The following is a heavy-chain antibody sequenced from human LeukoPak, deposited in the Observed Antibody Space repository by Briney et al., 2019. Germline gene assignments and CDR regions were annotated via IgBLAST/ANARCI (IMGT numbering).Heavy chain of an antibody. V-gene: IGHV1-2*02. CDR2: INPNSGGT. CDR3: ARGAYSNFGWFDP. J-gene: IGHJ5*02. D-gene: IGHD4-11*01. CDR1: GYTFTGYY. Sequence: ASVKVSCKASGYTFTGYYMHWVRQAPGQGLEWMGWINPNSGGTNYAQKFQGRVTMTRDTSISTAYMELSRLRSDDTAVYYCARGAYSNFGWFDPWGQGTLVTVSS.